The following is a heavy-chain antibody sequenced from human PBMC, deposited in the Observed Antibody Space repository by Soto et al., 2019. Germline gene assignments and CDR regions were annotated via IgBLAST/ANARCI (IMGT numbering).Heavy chain of an antibody. CDR1: GGYISSGGYY. D-gene: IGHD3-22*01. V-gene: IGHV4-31*03. CDR3: ARDPFGDSSGYYLFDI. J-gene: IGHJ3*02. Sequence: SEALSLTCSVSGGYISSGGYYWSWIRQHPWNGLEWIGYIYYSGSTYDNPSLKSRVTISVDTSKNQFSLKLSSVTAADTAVYYCARDPFGDSSGYYLFDIWGQGTMVTVSS. CDR2: IYYSGST.